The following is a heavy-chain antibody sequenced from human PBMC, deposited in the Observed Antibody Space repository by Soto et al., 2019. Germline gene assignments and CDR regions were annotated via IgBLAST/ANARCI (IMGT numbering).Heavy chain of an antibody. CDR2: IWYDGSNK. D-gene: IGHD2-21*02. Sequence: QVQLVESGGGVVQPGRSLRLSCAASGFTFSSYGMHWVRQAPGKGLEWVAVIWYDGSNKYYADSVKGRFTISRDNSKNTLYLQMNSLRAEDTAVYYCARLGVAYCGGDCYSDYWGQGTLVTVSS. J-gene: IGHJ4*02. CDR3: ARLGVAYCGGDCYSDY. CDR1: GFTFSSYG. V-gene: IGHV3-33*01.